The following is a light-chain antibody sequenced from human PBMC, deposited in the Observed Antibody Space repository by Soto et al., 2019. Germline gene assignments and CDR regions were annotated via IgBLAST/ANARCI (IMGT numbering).Light chain of an antibody. J-gene: IGLJ2*01. CDR1: SSDVGGYNY. V-gene: IGLV2-8*01. Sequence: QSALTQPPSASGSPGQSVTISCTGTSSDVGGYNYVSWYQQHPGKAPKLMIYEVSKRPSAVPDRFSGSKSGNTASLTVSGLQAEDEADYYCSSYAGSNNLLFGGGTKLTVL. CDR2: EVS. CDR3: SSYAGSNNLL.